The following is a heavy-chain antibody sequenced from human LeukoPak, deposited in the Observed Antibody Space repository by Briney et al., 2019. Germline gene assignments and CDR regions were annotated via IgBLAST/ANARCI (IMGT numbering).Heavy chain of an antibody. CDR1: GRSLSGYY. CDR2: INHSGST. J-gene: IGHJ3*02. D-gene: IGHD5-12*01. V-gene: IGHV4-34*01. Sequence: SDTLSLTCVVYGRSLSGYYWGCIRQTPGKGLEWIGEINHSGSTNYNPSLKSRVTISVDTPKNQFSLKLSSVTAADTAVYYCAKIYGRGAFDIWGQGTMDSVSS. CDR3: AKIYGRGAFDI.